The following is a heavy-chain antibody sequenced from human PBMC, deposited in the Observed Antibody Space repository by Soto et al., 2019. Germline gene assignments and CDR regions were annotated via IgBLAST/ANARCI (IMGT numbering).Heavy chain of an antibody. CDR3: VSKWGTAMVNYFDY. CDR2: MNPNSGNT. D-gene: IGHD5-18*01. Sequence: ASVKVSCKASGYTFTSYDINWVRQATGQGLEWMGWMNPNSGNTGYAQKFQGRVTMTRNTSISTAYMELSSLRSEDTAVYYCVSKWGTAMVNYFDYWGQGTLGTVSS. J-gene: IGHJ4*02. CDR1: GYTFTSYD. V-gene: IGHV1-8*01.